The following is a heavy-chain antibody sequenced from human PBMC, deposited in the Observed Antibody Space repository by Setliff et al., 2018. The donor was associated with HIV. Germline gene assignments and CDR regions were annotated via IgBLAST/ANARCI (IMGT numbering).Heavy chain of an antibody. CDR1: GFTFSSYS. CDR3: ARDVSWRVRTYIDY. CDR2: ISSSGTTI. V-gene: IGHV3-48*04. J-gene: IGHJ4*02. D-gene: IGHD3-3*01. Sequence: GGSLRLSCAASGFTFSSYSMNWVRQAPGKGLEWVSYISSSGTTIYYADSVKGRFTISRDNAKNSLYLQMNSLTAEDTAVYYCARDVSWRVRTYIDYWGQGALVTVSS.